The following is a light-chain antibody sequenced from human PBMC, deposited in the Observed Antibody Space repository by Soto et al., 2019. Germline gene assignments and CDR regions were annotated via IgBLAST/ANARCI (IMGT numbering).Light chain of an antibody. CDR1: QSVSSY. CDR2: DAS. J-gene: IGKJ5*01. Sequence: EIVLTQSPATLSLSPGERATLSCRASQSVSSYLAWYQQKPGQAPRLLIYDASNRATGIPARFSGSGSGTDFTITISSLEPEEFAVYYCQKRSNWPPITFGQGTRLEIK. CDR3: QKRSNWPPIT. V-gene: IGKV3-11*01.